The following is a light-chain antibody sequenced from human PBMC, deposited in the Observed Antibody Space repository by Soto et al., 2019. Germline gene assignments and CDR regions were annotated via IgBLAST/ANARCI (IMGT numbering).Light chain of an antibody. Sequence: EIVLTHSQGTLSLSPCERATLSCRASQSVSSNLAWYQQKPGQAPRLLIYGASTRATGIPARFSGSGSGADFTLTISRLEPEDFAVYYCQQYGSSGTFGQGTKVDIK. CDR1: QSVSSN. CDR2: GAS. J-gene: IGKJ1*01. CDR3: QQYGSSGT. V-gene: IGKV3-20*01.